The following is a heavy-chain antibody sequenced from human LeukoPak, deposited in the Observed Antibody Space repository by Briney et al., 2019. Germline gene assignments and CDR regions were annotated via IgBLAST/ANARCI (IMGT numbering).Heavy chain of an antibody. CDR3: ASSPITIFGVVISYFDY. CDR1: GGSISSYY. CDR2: IYYSGST. Sequence: KPSETLSLTCTVSGGSISSYYWSWIRQPPGKGLEWIGYIYYSGSTNYNPSLKSRVTISVDTSKNQFSLKLSSVTAADTAVYYCASSPITIFGVVISYFDYWGQGKLVTVSS. V-gene: IGHV4-59*01. D-gene: IGHD3-3*01. J-gene: IGHJ4*02.